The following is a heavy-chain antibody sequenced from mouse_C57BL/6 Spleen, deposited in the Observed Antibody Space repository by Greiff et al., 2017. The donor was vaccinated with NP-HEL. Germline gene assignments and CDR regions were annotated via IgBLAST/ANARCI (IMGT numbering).Heavy chain of an antibody. V-gene: IGHV5-4*01. CDR1: GFTFSSYA. Sequence: DVQLVESGGGLVKPGGSLKLSCAASGFTFSSYAMSWVRQTPEKRLEWVATISDGGSYTYYPDNVKGRFTISRDNAKNNLYLQMSHLKSEDTAMYYCARYYYGSSYYFDYWGQGTTLTVSS. CDR3: ARYYYGSSYYFDY. CDR2: ISDGGSYT. J-gene: IGHJ2*01. D-gene: IGHD1-1*01.